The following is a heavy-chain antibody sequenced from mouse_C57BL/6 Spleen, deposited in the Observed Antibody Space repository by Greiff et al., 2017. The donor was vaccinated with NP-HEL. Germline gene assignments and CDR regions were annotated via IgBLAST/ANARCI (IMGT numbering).Heavy chain of an antibody. J-gene: IGHJ3*01. V-gene: IGHV1-55*01. CDR1: GYTFTSYW. Sequence: VQLQQPGAELVKPGASVKMSCKASGYTFTSYWITWVKQRPGQGLEWIGDICPGSGSTNYNEKFKSKATLTVDTSSSTAYMQLSSLTSEDSAVYYCARNNYGSSPFAYWGQGTLVTVSA. CDR3: ARNNYGSSPFAY. D-gene: IGHD1-1*01. CDR2: ICPGSGST.